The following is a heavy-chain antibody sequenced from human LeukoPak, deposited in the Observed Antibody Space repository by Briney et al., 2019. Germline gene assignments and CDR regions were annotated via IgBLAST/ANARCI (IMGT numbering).Heavy chain of an antibody. CDR2: ISSSSDYI. D-gene: IGHD3-10*01. CDR3: ARRDAGSCFDL. CDR1: GFTFSSYS. J-gene: IGHJ5*02. V-gene: IGHV3-21*04. Sequence: RWSLRLSCAASGFTFSSYSMHWVRQAPGKGLAWVSSISSSSDYIYYADSLKGRFTISRDNAKNSLFLQMNSLRAEDTGVYYCARRDAGSCFDLGGQGTRVTVSS.